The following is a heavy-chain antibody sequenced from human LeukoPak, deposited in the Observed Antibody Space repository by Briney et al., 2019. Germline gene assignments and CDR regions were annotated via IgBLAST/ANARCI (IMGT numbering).Heavy chain of an antibody. CDR1: GGSISSYY. CDR3: ARLQWIWSGGFDY. D-gene: IGHD3-10*01. CDR2: IYYSGST. Sequence: SETLSLTCTVSGGSISSYYWSWIRQPPGKGLEWIGYIYYSGSTNYNPSLKSRVTISVDTSKNQFSLKLSSVTAADTAVYYCARLQWIWSGGFDYWGQGTLVTVSS. J-gene: IGHJ4*02. V-gene: IGHV4-59*08.